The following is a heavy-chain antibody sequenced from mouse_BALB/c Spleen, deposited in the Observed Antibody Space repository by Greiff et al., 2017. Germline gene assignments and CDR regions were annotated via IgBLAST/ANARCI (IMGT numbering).Heavy chain of an antibody. CDR2: IDPETGGT. Sequence: VQLQQSGAELVRPGASVTLSCKASGYTFTDYEMHWVKQTPVHGLEWIGAIDPETGGTAYNQKFKGKATLTADKSSSTAYMELRSLTSEDSAVYYCTRKEVYRSFAYWGQGTLVTVSA. CDR1: GYTFTDYE. J-gene: IGHJ3*01. CDR3: TRKEVYRSFAY. D-gene: IGHD2-14*01. V-gene: IGHV1-15*01.